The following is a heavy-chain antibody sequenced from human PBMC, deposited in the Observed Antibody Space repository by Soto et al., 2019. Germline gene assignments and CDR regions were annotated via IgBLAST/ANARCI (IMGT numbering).Heavy chain of an antibody. CDR2: IVVGSGNT. V-gene: IGHV1-58*01. D-gene: IGHD2-15*01. J-gene: IGHJ3*02. CDR3: AAGEEAYRSGGSCYFGRFDI. CDR1: GFTFTSSA. Sequence: VASVKVSCKASGFTFTSSAVQWVRQARGQRLEWIGWIVVGSGNTNYAQKFQERVTITRDMSTSTAYMELSSLRSEDTAVYYCAAGEEAYRSGGSCYFGRFDIWGQGTMVTVSS.